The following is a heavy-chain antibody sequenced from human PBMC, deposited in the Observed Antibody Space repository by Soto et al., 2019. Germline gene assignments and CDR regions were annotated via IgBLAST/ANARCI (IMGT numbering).Heavy chain of an antibody. CDR1: GFTFSNHW. D-gene: IGHD6-13*01. CDR2: ISPDGSST. V-gene: IGHV3-74*01. Sequence: EVQLVESRGGLVQPGGSLRLSCEASGFTFSNHWIHWVRQPPGKGLLWVSRISPDGSSTNYAGSVEGRFTVSRDNARNTLFLQMNSLRDDDTAEYYCVRGTSAWYGIDYWGQGTLVTVSS. J-gene: IGHJ4*02. CDR3: VRGTSAWYGIDY.